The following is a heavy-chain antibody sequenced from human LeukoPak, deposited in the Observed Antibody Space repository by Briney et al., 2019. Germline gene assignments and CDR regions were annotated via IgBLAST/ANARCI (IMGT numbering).Heavy chain of an antibody. CDR2: IYTSGST. V-gene: IGHV4-61*02. Sequence: SQTLSLTCTVSGGSISSGSYYWSWIRQPAGKGLEWIGRIYTSGSTNYNPSLKSRVTISVDTSKNQFSLKLSSVTAADTTVYYCARVSGYCSGGSCPPVGIWGQGTMVTVSS. J-gene: IGHJ3*02. D-gene: IGHD2-15*01. CDR3: ARVSGYCSGGSCPPVGI. CDR1: GGSISSGSYY.